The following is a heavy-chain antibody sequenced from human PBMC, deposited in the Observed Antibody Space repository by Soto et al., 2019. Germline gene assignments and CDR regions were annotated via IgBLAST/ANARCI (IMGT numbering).Heavy chain of an antibody. CDR1: GFTFSSYG. CDR2: ISYDGSNK. V-gene: IGHV3-30*18. J-gene: IGHJ4*02. Sequence: QVQLVESGGGVVQPGRSLRLSCAASGFTFSSYGMHWVRQAPGKGLEWVAVISYDGSNKYYADSVKCRFTTSRDNSKNTLYLQMNSLRAEDTAVYYCAKDRYYGSGSAFDYWGQGTLVTVSS. CDR3: AKDRYYGSGSAFDY. D-gene: IGHD3-10*01.